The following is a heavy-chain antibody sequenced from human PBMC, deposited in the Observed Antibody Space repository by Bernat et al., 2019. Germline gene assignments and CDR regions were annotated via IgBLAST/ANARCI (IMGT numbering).Heavy chain of an antibody. Sequence: EVQLVESGGGLVKPGGSLRLSCAASGFTFSSYSMNWVRQAPGKGLEWVSYISSSSSYIYYADSVKGRFTISRDNSKNTLYLQMNSLRAEDTAVYYCAREESDLYCSSTSCRMRYGMDVWGQGTTVTVSS. D-gene: IGHD2-2*01. J-gene: IGHJ6*02. CDR1: GFTFSSYS. V-gene: IGHV3-21*05. CDR3: AREESDLYCSSTSCRMRYGMDV. CDR2: ISSSSSYI.